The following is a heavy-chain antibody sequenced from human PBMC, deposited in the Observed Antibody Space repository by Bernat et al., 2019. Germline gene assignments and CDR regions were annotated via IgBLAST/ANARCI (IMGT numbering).Heavy chain of an antibody. V-gene: IGHV3-23*04. J-gene: IGHJ4*02. D-gene: IGHD3-22*01. CDR3: AKTNIEWLLQTFDS. CDR1: GFNFSTYA. CDR2: ISGSGFST. Sequence: EVQVVESGGGLVQPGGSLRLSCAGSGFNFSTYAMAWVLQAPGKRLEWVSAISGSGFSTYYADSVQGRFTITRENSRNTVYLQMKNMRDGDTALYYCAKTNIEWLLQTFDSWGKGTPVTVSS.